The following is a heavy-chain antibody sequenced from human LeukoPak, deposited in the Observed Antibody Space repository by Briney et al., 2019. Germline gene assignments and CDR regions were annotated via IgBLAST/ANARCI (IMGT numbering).Heavy chain of an antibody. V-gene: IGHV4-4*07. CDR1: GGSISSYY. CDR2: IYSSGST. Sequence: SEILSLTCTVSGGSISSYYWSWMRQPAGKGLEWIGRIYSSGSTKYNPSLKSRVTMSVDTPKNQFSLKLSSVTATDTAVYYCARDKTGDYGDLNWFDPWGQGTLVTVSS. J-gene: IGHJ5*02. CDR3: ARDKTGDYGDLNWFDP. D-gene: IGHD4-17*01.